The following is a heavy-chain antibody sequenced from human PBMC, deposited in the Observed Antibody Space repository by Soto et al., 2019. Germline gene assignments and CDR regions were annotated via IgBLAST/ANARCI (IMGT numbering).Heavy chain of an antibody. J-gene: IGHJ6*02. CDR1: GYTFTGYY. D-gene: IGHD3-10*01. CDR3: AREEMVRDYYYYYGMDV. CDR2: INPNSGGT. Sequence: GASVKVSCKASGYTFTGYYMHWVRQAPGQGLEWMGWINPNSGGTNYAQKFKGWVTMTRDTSISTAYMELSRLRSDDTAVYYCAREEMVRDYYYYYGMDVWGQGTTVTVSS. V-gene: IGHV1-2*04.